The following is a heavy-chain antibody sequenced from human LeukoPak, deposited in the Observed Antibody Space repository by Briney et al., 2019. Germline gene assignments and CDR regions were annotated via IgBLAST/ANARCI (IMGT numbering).Heavy chain of an antibody. CDR2: INHSGST. Sequence: SETLSLTCAVYGGSFSGYYWSWIRQPPGKGLEWIGEINHSGSTNYTPSLKSRVAISVDTSKHQFSLKLSSVTAADTAVYYCARGLSPTIFGVVLLDYYYYMDVWGKGATVTVSS. J-gene: IGHJ6*03. CDR3: ARGLSPTIFGVVLLDYYYYMDV. CDR1: GGSFSGYY. V-gene: IGHV4-34*01. D-gene: IGHD3-3*01.